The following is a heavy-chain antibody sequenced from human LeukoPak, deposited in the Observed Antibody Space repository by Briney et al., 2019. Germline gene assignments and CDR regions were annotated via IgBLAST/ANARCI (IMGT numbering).Heavy chain of an antibody. Sequence: ASVKVSCKASGYTFTSYGISWVRQAPGQGLEWMGWISAYNGNTNYAQKLQGRVTMTTDTSTSTAYMELRSLRSDDTAVYYCARDNYGILTDPYYYGMDVWGQGTTVTVSS. D-gene: IGHD3-9*01. CDR1: GYTFTSYG. CDR2: ISAYNGNT. CDR3: ARDNYGILTDPYYYGMDV. V-gene: IGHV1-18*04. J-gene: IGHJ6*02.